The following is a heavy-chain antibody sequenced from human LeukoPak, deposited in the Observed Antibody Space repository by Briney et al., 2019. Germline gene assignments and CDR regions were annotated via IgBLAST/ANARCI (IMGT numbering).Heavy chain of an antibody. Sequence: SQTLSLTCIVSGGSTSSGSYYWSWIRQPAGKGLEWIGRIYTSGSTNYNPSLKSRVTISVDTSKNQFSLKLSSVTAADTAVYYSARATYYYYGMDVWGQGTTVTVS. CDR2: IYTSGST. V-gene: IGHV4-61*02. J-gene: IGHJ6*02. CDR3: ARATYYYYGMDV. CDR1: GGSTSSGSYY.